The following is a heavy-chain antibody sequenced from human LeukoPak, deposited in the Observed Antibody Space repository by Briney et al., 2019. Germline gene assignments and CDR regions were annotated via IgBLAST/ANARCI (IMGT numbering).Heavy chain of an antibody. CDR1: GYSFTSYW. CDR3: ARTYDFWSGYSYYFDY. Sequence: GESLKISCKGSGYSFTSYWIGGVRQVPGKGLEWMGIIYPGDSDTRYSPSFQGQVTISADKSISTAYLQWSSLKASDTAMYYCARTYDFWSGYSYYFDYWGQGTLVTVSS. V-gene: IGHV5-51*01. J-gene: IGHJ4*02. CDR2: IYPGDSDT. D-gene: IGHD3-3*01.